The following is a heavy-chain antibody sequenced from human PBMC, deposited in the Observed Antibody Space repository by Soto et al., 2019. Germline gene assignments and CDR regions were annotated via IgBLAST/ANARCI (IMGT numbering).Heavy chain of an antibody. V-gene: IGHV1-69*13. J-gene: IGHJ4*02. CDR1: GCTLSSYA. CDR2: IIPIFGTA. D-gene: IGHD5-18*01. Sequence: SVKVSFKASGCTLSSYAISWVRQAPGQGLEWMGGIIPIFGTANYAQKFQGRVTITADESTSTACMELSSLRSEDTAVYYCARGGLIQLWPPRDYWGQGTLVTVSS. CDR3: ARGGLIQLWPPRDY.